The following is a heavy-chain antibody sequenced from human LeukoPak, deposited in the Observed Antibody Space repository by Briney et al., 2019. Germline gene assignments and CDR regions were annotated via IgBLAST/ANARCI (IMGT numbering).Heavy chain of an antibody. D-gene: IGHD4-17*01. CDR2: ISSSGSTT. Sequence: GGSLRLSCAASEFTFSDYYMSWLRQAPGKGLEWLAYISSSGSTTYYADSVKGRFTVSRDNPEKSLYLQMNSLRAEDTAVYYCARRIRAVNQVAQHGDYFWFDPWGQGTLVTVSS. CDR3: ARRIRAVNQVAQHGDYFWFDP. J-gene: IGHJ5*02. CDR1: EFTFSDYY. V-gene: IGHV3-11*01.